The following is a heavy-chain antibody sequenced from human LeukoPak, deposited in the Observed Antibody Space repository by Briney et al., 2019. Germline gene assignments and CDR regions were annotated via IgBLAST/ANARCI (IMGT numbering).Heavy chain of an antibody. V-gene: IGHV3-73*01. J-gene: IGHJ4*02. D-gene: IGHD3-22*01. CDR1: GFTFSGSA. CDR3: TRRGSSGYLDY. Sequence: GGSLRLSCAASGFTFSGSAMHWVRQASGKGLEWVGRIRSKANSYATAYAASVKGRFTISRDDSKNTAYQQMNSLKTEDTAVYYCTRRGSSGYLDYWGQGTLVTVSS. CDR2: IRSKANSYAT.